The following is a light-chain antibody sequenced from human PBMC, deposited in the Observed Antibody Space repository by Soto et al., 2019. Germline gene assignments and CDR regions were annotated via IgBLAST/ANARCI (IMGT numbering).Light chain of an antibody. CDR3: SSYTSSSTYV. J-gene: IGLJ1*01. CDR1: SSDVGGYNY. CDR2: EVS. Sequence: QSALTQPASVSGSPGQSITISCTGTSSDVGGYNYVSWYQQHPGKAPKLMIYEVSNRPSGVYNRFSGSKSGNTASLTISGLQAEEEADYYCSSYTSSSTYVFGTGTKLTVL. V-gene: IGLV2-14*01.